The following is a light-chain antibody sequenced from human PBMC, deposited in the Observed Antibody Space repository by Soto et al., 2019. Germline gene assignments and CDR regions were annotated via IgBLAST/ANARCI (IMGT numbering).Light chain of an antibody. CDR3: QHYNSYPEA. CDR1: QTISSW. CDR2: KAS. Sequence: DIQITQSPSNLSGSVGDRVTITCRASQTISSWLAWYQQKPGKAPKLLIYKASTLKSGVPSRFSGSGSGTEFTLTISSLQPDDFATYYCQHYNSYPEAFGQGTKVDIK. J-gene: IGKJ1*01. V-gene: IGKV1-5*03.